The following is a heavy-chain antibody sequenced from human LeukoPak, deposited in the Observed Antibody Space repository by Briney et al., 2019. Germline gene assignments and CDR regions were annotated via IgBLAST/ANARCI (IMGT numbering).Heavy chain of an antibody. CDR3: AKGRTIVGLVLPHYYFDF. CDR2: IYSGGST. D-gene: IGHD3/OR15-3a*01. J-gene: IGHJ4*02. V-gene: IGHV3-53*01. CDR1: GFTVSSNY. Sequence: GGSLRLSCAASGFTVSSNYMSWVRQAPGKGLEWVSVIYSGGSTYYADSVKGRFTISRDNSKNTLYLQMNTLRAEDTAVYYCAKGRTIVGLVLPHYYFDFWGQGTLVTVSS.